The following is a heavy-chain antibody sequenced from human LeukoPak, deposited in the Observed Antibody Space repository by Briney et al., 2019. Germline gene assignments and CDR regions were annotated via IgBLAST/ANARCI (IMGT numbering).Heavy chain of an antibody. CDR3: ARASIVGAKRTRSGTFDL. D-gene: IGHD1-26*01. V-gene: IGHV4-34*01. J-gene: IGHJ3*01. CDR2: IYHSGST. CDR1: GGSFSGYY. Sequence: SETLSLTCAVYGGSFSGYYWSWIRQPPEMGLEWIGQIYHSGSTKYNGSLKSRITISVDTSKNQFSLNLSSVTAADTAVYYCARASIVGAKRTRSGTFDLWGQGTMVTVSS.